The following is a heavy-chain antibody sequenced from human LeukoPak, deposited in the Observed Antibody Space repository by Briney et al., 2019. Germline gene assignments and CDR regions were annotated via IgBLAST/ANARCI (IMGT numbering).Heavy chain of an antibody. V-gene: IGHV3-23*01. J-gene: IGHJ4*02. D-gene: IGHD3-22*01. Sequence: PGGSLRLSCAASGFTFSSYAMSWVRQAPGKGLEWVSAISGSGGSTYYADSVKGRFTISRDNSKNTLYLQMNSLRAEDTAVYYCAKTPLRRVTMIVVVIFDYWGQGTLVTVSS. CDR2: ISGSGGST. CDR1: GFTFSSYA. CDR3: AKTPLRRVTMIVVVIFDY.